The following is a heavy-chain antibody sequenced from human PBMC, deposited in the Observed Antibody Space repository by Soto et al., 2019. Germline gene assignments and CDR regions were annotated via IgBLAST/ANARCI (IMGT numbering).Heavy chain of an antibody. V-gene: IGHV3-21*01. Sequence: EVQLVESGGGLVKPGGSLRLSCAASGFTFSSYPINWVRQAPGKGLEWVSSISGSSSYIYYADSVKGRFTISRDNAKNSLSLQMNSLRAEDTAVYYCAREITYTNFDYWGQGTLVTVSS. CDR2: ISGSSSYI. J-gene: IGHJ4*02. CDR1: GFTFSSYP. CDR3: AREITYTNFDY. D-gene: IGHD1-20*01.